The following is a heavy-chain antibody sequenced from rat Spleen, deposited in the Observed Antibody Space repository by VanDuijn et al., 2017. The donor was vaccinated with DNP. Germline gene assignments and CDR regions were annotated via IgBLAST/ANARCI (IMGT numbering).Heavy chain of an antibody. CDR2: ISYEGSST. D-gene: IGHD5-1*01. Sequence: EVQLVESGGGLVQPGRSLKLSCAASGFTFSDYYMAWVRQAPTKGLEWVASISYEGSSTYYGDSVKGRFTISRDNAKRTLYLQMNSLRSEDTATYYCARHRLGADWYFDFWGPGTMVTVSS. J-gene: IGHJ1*01. V-gene: IGHV5-22*01. CDR1: GFTFSDYY. CDR3: ARHRLGADWYFDF.